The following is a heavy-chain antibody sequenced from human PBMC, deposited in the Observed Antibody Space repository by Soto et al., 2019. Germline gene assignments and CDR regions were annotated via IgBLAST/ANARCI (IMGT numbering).Heavy chain of an antibody. V-gene: IGHV4-4*07. Sequence: PSETLSLTCTVSGGSITNYYWSWIRQPAGKGLEWIGRMYTKERTNYNLSFKSRVTMSVDTSKNQFSLKLNAVTAADTAVYYCARGAFSGYPDYWGQGNLVTVSS. CDR2: MYTKERT. D-gene: IGHD3-22*01. J-gene: IGHJ4*02. CDR3: ARGAFSGYPDY. CDR1: GGSITNYY.